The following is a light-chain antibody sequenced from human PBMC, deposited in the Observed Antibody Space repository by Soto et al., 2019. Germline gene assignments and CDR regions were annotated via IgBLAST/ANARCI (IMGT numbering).Light chain of an antibody. CDR3: QQSYSIPFA. CDR1: QSMFNY. Sequence: DIQMTQSPSSLSAAVGDRVIITCRASQSMFNYVNWYQKKPGKAPKLLIYAASNLQSGVPSRFSGSGFGTDFTLTINILQPEDFATYYCQQSYSIPFAFGPGTQVDI. CDR2: AAS. V-gene: IGKV1-39*01. J-gene: IGKJ3*01.